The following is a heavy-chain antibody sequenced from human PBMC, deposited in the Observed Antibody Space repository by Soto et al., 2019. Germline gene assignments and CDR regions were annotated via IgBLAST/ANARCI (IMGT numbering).Heavy chain of an antibody. CDR3: VAEADISNYFDY. J-gene: IGHJ4*02. D-gene: IGHD2-21*01. CDR2: ISYDGSNK. V-gene: IGHV3-30-3*01. CDR1: GFTFSSYA. Sequence: GGSLRLSCAASGFTFSSYAMHWVRQAPGKGLEWVAVISYDGSNKYYADSVKGRFTISRDNSKNTLYLQMNSLRAEDTAVYYCVAEADISNYFDYWGQGTLVTVS.